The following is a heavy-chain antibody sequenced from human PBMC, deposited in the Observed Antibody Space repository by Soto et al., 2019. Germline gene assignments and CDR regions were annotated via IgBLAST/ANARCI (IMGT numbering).Heavy chain of an antibody. CDR2: VRAEADGYTA. CDR3: ARDTSTSLDV. V-gene: IGHV3-72*01. Sequence: GGSLRLSCARSGFIFSNHYMDWVRQAPGKGLEWVGRVRAEADGYTADYAASVKGRFSISRDDSKNSLSLQMNNLKTEDTAVYYCARDTSTSLDVWGPGTTVTVSS. J-gene: IGHJ6*02. CDR1: GFIFSNHY.